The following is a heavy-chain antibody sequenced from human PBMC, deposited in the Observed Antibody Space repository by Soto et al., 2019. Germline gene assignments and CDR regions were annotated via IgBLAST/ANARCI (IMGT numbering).Heavy chain of an antibody. Sequence: ASVKVSCKVSGYTLTGFSMHWVRQAPGKGLEWMGGFDPDDGDTIYAQKFEGRVTMTEDTSTATAYMELSSLRSEDTAVYYCATTTSKCFGEFQSQSYGMDVWGQGTTVTVSS. CDR2: FDPDDGDT. CDR3: ATTTSKCFGEFQSQSYGMDV. D-gene: IGHD3-10*01. CDR1: GYTLTGFS. J-gene: IGHJ6*02. V-gene: IGHV1-24*01.